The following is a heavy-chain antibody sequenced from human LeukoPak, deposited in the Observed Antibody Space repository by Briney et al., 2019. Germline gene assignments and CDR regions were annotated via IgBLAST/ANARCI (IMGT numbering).Heavy chain of an antibody. CDR3: AKNSRDLRSPYYFDY. CDR2: ISWNSGSI. V-gene: IGHV3-9*01. CDR1: GFTFSSYW. D-gene: IGHD3-3*01. J-gene: IGHJ4*02. Sequence: SLRLSCAASGFTFSSYWMHWVRQAPGKGLEWVSGISWNSGSIGYADSVKGRFAISRDNAKNSLYLQMNSLRAEDTALYYCAKNSRDLRSPYYFDYWGQGTLVTVSS.